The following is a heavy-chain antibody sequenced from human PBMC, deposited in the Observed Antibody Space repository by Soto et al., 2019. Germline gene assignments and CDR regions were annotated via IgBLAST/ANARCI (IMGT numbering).Heavy chain of an antibody. J-gene: IGHJ4*02. CDR2: INHSGST. D-gene: IGHD6-13*01. CDR1: GGSFSGYY. CDR3: VRATPVFYYSSSWSLDY. Sequence: PSETLSLTCAVYGGSFSGYYWTWIRQPPGTGLEWIGEINHSGSTNYNPSLKSRVTISVDTSKNQFSLKLSSVTAADTAVYYCVRATPVFYYSSSWSLDYWGQGTLVTVSS. V-gene: IGHV4-34*01.